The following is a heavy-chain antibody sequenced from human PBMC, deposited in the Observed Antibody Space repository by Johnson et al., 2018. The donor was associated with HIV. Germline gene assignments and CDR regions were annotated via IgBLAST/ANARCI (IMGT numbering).Heavy chain of an antibody. CDR1: GFTFDDYA. J-gene: IGHJ3*02. V-gene: IGHV3-9*01. CDR2: ISWNSGSI. D-gene: IGHD6-19*01. Sequence: VQLVESGGGLIQPGGSLRPSCAASGFTFDDYAMHWVRQAPGKGLEWVSGISWNSGSIGYADSVKGRFTISRDNAKNSLYLQMNSLRAGDTAVYYCARDRPSGWPDAFDIWGQGTMVTVSS. CDR3: ARDRPSGWPDAFDI.